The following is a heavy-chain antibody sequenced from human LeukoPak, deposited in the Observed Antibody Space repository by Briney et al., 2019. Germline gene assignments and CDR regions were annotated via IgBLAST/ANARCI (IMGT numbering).Heavy chain of an antibody. Sequence: GGSLRLSCAASGFTFSSYAMSWVRQAPGKGLEWVSALSGSGGSTYYADSVKGRFTISRDNSKNTLYLQMNSLRAEDTAVYYCAKDPYFDWLLRPDYYYYYGMDVWGQGTTVTVSS. D-gene: IGHD3-9*01. CDR2: LSGSGGST. V-gene: IGHV3-23*01. CDR1: GFTFSSYA. CDR3: AKDPYFDWLLRPDYYYYYGMDV. J-gene: IGHJ6*02.